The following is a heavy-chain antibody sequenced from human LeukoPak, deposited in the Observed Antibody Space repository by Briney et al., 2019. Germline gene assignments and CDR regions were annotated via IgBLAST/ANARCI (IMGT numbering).Heavy chain of an antibody. V-gene: IGHV3-23*01. D-gene: IGHD4-11*01. CDR3: AKIRAATTFDN. Sequence: GGSLRLSCAASGFTFDSYAMSWVRQAPGKGLGWVSTISSRGGNTYYSDSVKGRFTISRDNSQNMLYLQMNTLRDEDTAVYYCAKIRAATTFDNWGQGTLVTVSS. CDR1: GFTFDSYA. CDR2: ISSRGGNT. J-gene: IGHJ4*02.